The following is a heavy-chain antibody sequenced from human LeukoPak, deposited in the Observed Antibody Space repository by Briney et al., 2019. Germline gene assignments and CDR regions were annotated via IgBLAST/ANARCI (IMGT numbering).Heavy chain of an antibody. J-gene: IGHJ4*02. D-gene: IGHD5-12*01. V-gene: IGHV4-59*01. CDR2: TYYSGST. CDR3: ARDGVYSGYDYYFDY. CDR1: GGSISSYY. Sequence: SETLSLTCTVSGGSISSYYWSWIRQPPGKGLEWIGYTYYSGSTNYNPSLKSRVTISVDTSKNQFSLKLSSVTAADTAVYYCARDGVYSGYDYYFDYWGQGTLVTVSS.